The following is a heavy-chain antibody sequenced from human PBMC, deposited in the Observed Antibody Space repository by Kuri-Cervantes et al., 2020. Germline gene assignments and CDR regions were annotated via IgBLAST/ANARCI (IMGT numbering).Heavy chain of an antibody. CDR2: ISYSGST. Sequence: SETLSLTCTVSGASVTSGGYYWSWIRQPPGKRLELIGCISYSGSTNYSPSLKSRVTISVDTSKNQFSLKLSSMTAADTAVYYCASSGQLGFWGQGTLVTVSS. V-gene: IGHV4-61*08. CDR1: GASVTSGGYY. CDR3: ASSGQLGF. D-gene: IGHD6-13*01. J-gene: IGHJ4*02.